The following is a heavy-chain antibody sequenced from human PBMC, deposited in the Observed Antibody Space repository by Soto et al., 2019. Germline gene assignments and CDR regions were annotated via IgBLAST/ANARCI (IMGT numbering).Heavy chain of an antibody. CDR3: ARGKVASYYYYYGMDV. V-gene: IGHV3-30-3*01. CDR1: GVTFSSYA. Sequence: GGSLRLSCAASGVTFSSYAMHWVRQAPGKGLEWVAVISYDGSNKYYADSVQGRFTISRDNSKNTLFLQMNSLRTEDTAVYSCARGKVASYYYYYGMDVWGQGTTVTVSS. CDR2: ISYDGSNK. J-gene: IGHJ6*02.